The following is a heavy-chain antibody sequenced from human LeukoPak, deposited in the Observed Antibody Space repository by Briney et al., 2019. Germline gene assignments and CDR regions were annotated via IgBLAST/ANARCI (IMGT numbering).Heavy chain of an antibody. CDR1: GYTFTSYG. V-gene: IGHV1-18*01. J-gene: IGHJ5*02. CDR3: ARGLKDDYYYYGSGTWFDP. CDR2: ISAYNGNT. Sequence: ASVKVSCKASGYTFTSYGISWVRQAPGQGLEWMGWISAYNGNTNYAQKLQGRVTMTTDTSTSTAYMELRSLRSDDTAVYYCARGLKDDYYYYGSGTWFDPWGQGTLVTVSS. D-gene: IGHD3-10*01.